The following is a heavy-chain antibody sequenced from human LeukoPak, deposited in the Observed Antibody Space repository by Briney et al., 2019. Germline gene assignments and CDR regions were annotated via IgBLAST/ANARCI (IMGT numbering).Heavy chain of an antibody. D-gene: IGHD3-10*01. CDR1: GYTFTTFY. CDR2: INPSSGGT. Sequence: ASVKVSCKASGYTFTTFYMHRVRQAPGQGLEWMGIINPSSGGTSYAQKFQGRVTMTRDTSTRTVYMDLSSLRSEGTAVYYCARSDDSHGSDYWGQGTLVTVSS. J-gene: IGHJ4*02. V-gene: IGHV1-46*01. CDR3: ARSDDSHGSDY.